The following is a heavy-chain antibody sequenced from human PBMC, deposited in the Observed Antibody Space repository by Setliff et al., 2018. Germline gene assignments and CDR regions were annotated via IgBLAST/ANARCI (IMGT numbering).Heavy chain of an antibody. CDR2: IYYSGST. J-gene: IGHJ4*02. CDR1: GGSISSHY. Sequence: SSETLSLTCTVSGGSISSHYWSWIRQPPGKGLEWIGYIYYSGSTNYNPSLKSRVTISVDTSKNQFSLKLSSVTAADTAVYYCARGYGWSAANDYWGQGTLVTVSS. CDR3: ARGYGWSAANDY. D-gene: IGHD6-19*01. V-gene: IGHV4-59*11.